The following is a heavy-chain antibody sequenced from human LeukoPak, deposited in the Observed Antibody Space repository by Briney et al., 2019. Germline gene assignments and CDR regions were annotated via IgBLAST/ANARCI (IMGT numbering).Heavy chain of an antibody. CDR3: ARQGYCSSTSCLELYFDY. Sequence: GASVKVSCKASGYTFTSYGISWVRQAPGQGLEWMGWISAYNGNTNYAQKLQGRVTMTTDTSTSTAYMELRSLRSDDTAVYYCARQGYCSSTSCLELYFDYWGQGTLVTVSS. D-gene: IGHD2-2*01. CDR2: ISAYNGNT. V-gene: IGHV1-18*01. CDR1: GYTFTSYG. J-gene: IGHJ4*02.